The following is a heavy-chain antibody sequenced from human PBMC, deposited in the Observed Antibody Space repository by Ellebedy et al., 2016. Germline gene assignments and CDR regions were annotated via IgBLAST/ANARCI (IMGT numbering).Heavy chain of an antibody. D-gene: IGHD6-19*01. V-gene: IGHV3-7*01. CDR1: GFTFSSYW. Sequence: GESLKISCAASGFTFSSYWMSWVRQAPGKGLEWVANIKQDGSEKYYVDSVKGRFTISRDNAKNSLYLQMNSLRAEDTAVYYCARLGYSSGWFFDYWGQGTLVTVSS. J-gene: IGHJ4*02. CDR2: IKQDGSEK. CDR3: ARLGYSSGWFFDY.